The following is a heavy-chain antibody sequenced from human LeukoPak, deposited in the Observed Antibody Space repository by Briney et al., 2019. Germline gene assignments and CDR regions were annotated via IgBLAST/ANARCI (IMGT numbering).Heavy chain of an antibody. CDR1: GGSISGYY. V-gene: IGHV4-59*01. CDR3: ARDLRGVRSRPHYYYYMDV. Sequence: PSETLSLTCTVSGGSISGYYWSWIRQPPGKGLEWIGYIYYSGSTNYNPSLKSRVTISVDTSKNQFSLKLSSVTAADTAVYYCARDLRGVRSRPHYYYYMDVWGKGTTVTVSS. D-gene: IGHD3-10*01. CDR2: IYYSGST. J-gene: IGHJ6*03.